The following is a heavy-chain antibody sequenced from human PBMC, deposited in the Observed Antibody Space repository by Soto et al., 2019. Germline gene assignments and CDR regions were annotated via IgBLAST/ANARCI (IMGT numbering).Heavy chain of an antibody. Sequence: PGASVKVSCKASGYTFKSYDVMWVRKAPGQGLEWMGWISGHNGTADYAENFQGRVIMTTDTSTATASMDLRGLRSDDTAVYYCARKGYIGNFAMDAWGQGTTVTVSS. CDR3: ARKGYIGNFAMDA. CDR2: ISGHNGTA. D-gene: IGHD5-12*01. CDR1: GYTFKSYD. V-gene: IGHV1-18*04. J-gene: IGHJ6*02.